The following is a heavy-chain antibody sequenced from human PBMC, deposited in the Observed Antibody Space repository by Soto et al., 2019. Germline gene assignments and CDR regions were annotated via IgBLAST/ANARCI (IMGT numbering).Heavy chain of an antibody. Sequence: EVQLLESGGGLVQPGGSLRLSCAASGFTFSSYAMSWVRQAPGKGLEWVSAISGSGGSTYYADSVKGRFTNSRDNSKNTLYLQVNSLRAEDPVVYYCAKDRGRFLEAFDYWRQGTLVTVS. D-gene: IGHD3-3*01. V-gene: IGHV3-23*01. CDR3: AKDRGRFLEAFDY. CDR1: GFTFSSYA. J-gene: IGHJ4*02. CDR2: ISGSGGST.